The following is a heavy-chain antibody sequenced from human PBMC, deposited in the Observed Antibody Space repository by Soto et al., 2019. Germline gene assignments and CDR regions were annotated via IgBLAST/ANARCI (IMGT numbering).Heavy chain of an antibody. V-gene: IGHV3-33*01. Sequence: QVQLVESGGGVVQPGTSLRLSCPASGFIFSSYTMHWVLQAPGKGLEWVALIWYDGSNKYYADFVKGRFTISRDNSKNTVYLQLNSLRAEDTAVYYCARDYGITMIRGVIRRGYGMDVWGQGTTVTVSS. CDR3: ARDYGITMIRGVIRRGYGMDV. CDR2: IWYDGSNK. D-gene: IGHD3-10*01. CDR1: GFIFSSYT. J-gene: IGHJ6*02.